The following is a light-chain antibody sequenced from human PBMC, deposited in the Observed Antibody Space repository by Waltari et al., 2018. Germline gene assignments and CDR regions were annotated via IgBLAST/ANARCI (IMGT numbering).Light chain of an antibody. CDR1: QSVSSN. J-gene: IGKJ1*01. Sequence: EIVMTQSPATLSVSPGERATLSCRASQSVSSNLAWYQQKPGQAPRLLIDGASPRATGSPAGLSGSGSGTEFTLTISSLQSEDFAVYYCQQYKNWPWTFGLGTKVEIK. V-gene: IGKV3-15*01. CDR2: GAS. CDR3: QQYKNWPWT.